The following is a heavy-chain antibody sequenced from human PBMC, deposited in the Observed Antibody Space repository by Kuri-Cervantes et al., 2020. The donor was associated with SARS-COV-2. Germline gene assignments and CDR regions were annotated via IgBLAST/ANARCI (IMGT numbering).Heavy chain of an antibody. J-gene: IGHJ4*02. D-gene: IGHD3-10*01. CDR2: INPNSGGT. CDR3: ASSDRLGEGLRDPLHREGVIQV. V-gene: IGHV1-2*02. Sequence: ASVKVSCRASGYTFTGYYMHWVRQAPGQGLEWMGWINPNSGGTNYAQKFQGRVTMTRDTSISTAYMELSRLRSDDTAVYYCASSDRLGEGLRDPLHREGVIQVWGQGTLVTVSS. CDR1: GYTFTGYY.